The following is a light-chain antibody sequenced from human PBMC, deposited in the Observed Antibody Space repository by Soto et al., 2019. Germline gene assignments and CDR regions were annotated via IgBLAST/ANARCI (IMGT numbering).Light chain of an antibody. Sequence: EIVLTQSPATLSLSPGERATLSCRASQSVSSSLAWYQQKPVQAPRLLIYDASNRATGIPARFSGSGSETDFTLTISSLEPEDFAVYYCQQRSNWPLLTFGGGNKVEIK. CDR3: QQRSNWPLLT. V-gene: IGKV3-11*01. CDR1: QSVSSS. J-gene: IGKJ4*01. CDR2: DAS.